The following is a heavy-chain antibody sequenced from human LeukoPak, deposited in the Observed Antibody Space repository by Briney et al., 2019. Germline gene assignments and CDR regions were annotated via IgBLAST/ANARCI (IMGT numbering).Heavy chain of an antibody. V-gene: IGHV1-69*05. CDR2: IIPIFGTA. Sequence: GASVKVSCKASGYTFTSYGISWVRQAPGQGLEWMGGIIPIFGTANYAQKFQGRVTITTDESTSTAYMELSSLRSEDTAVYYCARTATSSSWYGSFDYWGQGTLVTVSS. CDR1: GYTFTSYG. CDR3: ARTATSSSWYGSFDY. D-gene: IGHD6-13*01. J-gene: IGHJ4*02.